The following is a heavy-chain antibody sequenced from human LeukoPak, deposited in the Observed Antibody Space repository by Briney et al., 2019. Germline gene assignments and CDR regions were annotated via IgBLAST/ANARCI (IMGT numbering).Heavy chain of an antibody. J-gene: IGHJ6*03. Sequence: SETLSLTCTVSGGSINSYYWSWIRQPPGKGLEWIGYIYYSGSTNYNPSLKSRVTISVDTSKNQFSLKLSSVTAADTAVYYCARDHPRYYDILTCYPHRRYYYYMDVWGKGTTVTVSS. V-gene: IGHV4-59*01. CDR1: GGSINSYY. D-gene: IGHD3-9*01. CDR2: IYYSGST. CDR3: ARDHPRYYDILTCYPHRRYYYYMDV.